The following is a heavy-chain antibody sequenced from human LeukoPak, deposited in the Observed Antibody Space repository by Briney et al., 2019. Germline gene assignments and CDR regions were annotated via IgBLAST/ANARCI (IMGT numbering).Heavy chain of an antibody. D-gene: IGHD4-17*01. CDR1: GYTFTSYD. Sequence: ALVKVSCKASGYTFTSYDINWVRQATGQGLEWMGWMNPNSGNTGYAQKFQGRVTMTRNTSISTAYMELSSLRSEDTAVYYCAREARDYGDYSADYWGQGTLVTVSS. V-gene: IGHV1-8*01. CDR2: MNPNSGNT. J-gene: IGHJ4*02. CDR3: AREARDYGDYSADY.